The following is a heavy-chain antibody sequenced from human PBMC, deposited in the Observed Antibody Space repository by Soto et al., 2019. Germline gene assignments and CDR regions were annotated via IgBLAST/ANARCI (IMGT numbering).Heavy chain of an antibody. CDR1: GGTFSSYA. Sequence: ASVKVSCKASGGTFSSYAISWVRQAPGQGLEWMGGIIPIFGTANYAQKFQGRVTITADESTSTAYMELSSLRSEDTAVYYCARGFDTENWFDPWGQGTLVTVSS. V-gene: IGHV1-69*13. CDR3: ARGFDTENWFDP. CDR2: IIPIFGTA. D-gene: IGHD3-10*01. J-gene: IGHJ5*02.